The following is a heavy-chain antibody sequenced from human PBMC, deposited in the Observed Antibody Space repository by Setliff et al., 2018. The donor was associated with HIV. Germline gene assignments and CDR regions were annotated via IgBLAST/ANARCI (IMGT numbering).Heavy chain of an antibody. D-gene: IGHD2-2*01. CDR2: ITYTGST. V-gene: IGHV4-39*01. J-gene: IGHJ5*02. CDR1: GGSISGSPYY. Sequence: SETLSLTCTVSGGSISGSPYYWAWLRQPPGKGLEWIGSITYTGSTSHNPSLKSRVTISVDTSKNQLSLTLTSVAAADTALYPCARVVPAGMPANWFDPWGQGTLVTVSS. CDR3: ARVVPAGMPANWFDP.